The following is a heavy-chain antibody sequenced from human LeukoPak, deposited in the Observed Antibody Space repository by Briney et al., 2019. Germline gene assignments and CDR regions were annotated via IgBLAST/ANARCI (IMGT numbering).Heavy chain of an antibody. D-gene: IGHD2/OR15-2a*01. CDR3: AQKAPFSPGYSQD. CDR2: IYHSGTT. Sequence: SETLSLTCTVSGGSITSYFWTWLRQPPGKGLEWIGYIYHSGTTNYNPSLKSRVTISADTSKNQFSLKLSSVTAADTAVYYCAQKAPFSPGYSQDWGQGTLVTVSS. CDR1: GGSITSYF. J-gene: IGHJ1*01. V-gene: IGHV4-59*01.